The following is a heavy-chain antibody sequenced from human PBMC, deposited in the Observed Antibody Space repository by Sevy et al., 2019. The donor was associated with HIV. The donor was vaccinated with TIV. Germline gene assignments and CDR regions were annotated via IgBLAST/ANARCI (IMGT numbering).Heavy chain of an antibody. CDR3: SWDRYYDGSGYYYYYYGMDV. CDR2: IDSDGSA. V-gene: IGHV3-66*01. CDR1: GFTVSDNY. Sequence: GGSLRLSCAASGFTVSDNYMAWVRLAPGKGLEWVSLIDSDGSAYYADSGKGRVSISRDNVKNTIYLQINALRAEDTGLYVCSWDRYYDGSGYYYYYYGMDVWGQGTTVTVSS. D-gene: IGHD3-22*01. J-gene: IGHJ6*02.